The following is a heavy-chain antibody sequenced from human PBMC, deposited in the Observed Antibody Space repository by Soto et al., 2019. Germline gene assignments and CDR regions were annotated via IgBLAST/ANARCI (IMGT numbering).Heavy chain of an antibody. D-gene: IGHD3-10*01. J-gene: IGHJ4*02. CDR1: GFTFNNYA. CDR2: ISGGGDTT. Sequence: EVQLLESGGGLVQPGGSLRLSCAASGFTFNNYAMTWVRQAPGKGLEWVSAISGGGDTTSYADSVKGRFTVSRDGSKNTLNLQMSSLRAENPALYSCAKGRGGSGSLTPRVDFWGQGTLVTVSS. CDR3: AKGRGGSGSLTPRVDF. V-gene: IGHV3-23*01.